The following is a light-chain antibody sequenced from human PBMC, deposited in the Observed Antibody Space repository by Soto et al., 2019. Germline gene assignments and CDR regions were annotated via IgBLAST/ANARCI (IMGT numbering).Light chain of an antibody. J-gene: IGKJ5*01. CDR3: QQSYSTPQT. CDR2: AAS. Sequence: IQMTQSPSSLAASVGDRVTITCRASQSISTYLIWYQQKPGKAPKLLIYAASSLQSGVPSRFSGSGSGTDFTLTISSLQPEDFATYYCQQSYSTPQTFGQGTQLEIK. CDR1: QSISTY. V-gene: IGKV1-39*01.